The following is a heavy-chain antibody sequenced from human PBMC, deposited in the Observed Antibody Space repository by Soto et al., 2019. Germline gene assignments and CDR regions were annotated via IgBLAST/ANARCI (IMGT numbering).Heavy chain of an antibody. D-gene: IGHD3-10*01. Sequence: QVQLVESGGGVVQPGRSLRLSCAASGFTFSSYGMHWVRQAPGKGLEWVAVISYDGRNKSYADSVKGRVTSARDNSKNTLYLQRKSLRAAATSVYYCAKDQLRGVRGVITYYYGMALWGLGTTVTVSS. CDR3: AKDQLRGVRGVITYYYGMAL. CDR2: ISYDGRNK. CDR1: GFTFSSYG. V-gene: IGHV3-30*18. J-gene: IGHJ6*02.